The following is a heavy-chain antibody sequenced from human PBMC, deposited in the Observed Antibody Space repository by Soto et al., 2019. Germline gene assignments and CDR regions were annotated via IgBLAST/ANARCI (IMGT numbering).Heavy chain of an antibody. CDR2: IKQDGSEK. J-gene: IGHJ6*03. V-gene: IGHV3-7*01. Sequence: EVQLVESGGGLVQPGGSLRLSCAASGFTFSRYCMSWVRQAPGKGLEWVANIKQDGSEKYYVDSVKGRFTISRDNAKNPLYLQMNSLRAEDTAVYYCAREYVQVTEYYYYDYYRAVWGKGTTVTVSS. CDR3: AREYVQVTEYYYYDYYRAV. CDR1: GFTFSRYC. D-gene: IGHD1-20*01.